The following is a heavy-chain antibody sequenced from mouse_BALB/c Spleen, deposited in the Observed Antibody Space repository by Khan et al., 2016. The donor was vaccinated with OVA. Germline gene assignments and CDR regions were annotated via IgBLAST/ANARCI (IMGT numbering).Heavy chain of an antibody. Sequence: QVQLKESGPGLVQPSQSLSITCTVSGFSLTSYGVHWVRQSPGKGLEWLGVIWSGGSTDYNAAFISRLSISKDNSKSQVFFKMNSLQANDTAIYYCARIFICTTDYAMDYWGQGTSVTVSS. J-gene: IGHJ4*01. CDR3: ARIFICTTDYAMDY. V-gene: IGHV2-2*02. CDR1: GFSLTSYG. CDR2: IWSGGST. D-gene: IGHD2-14*01.